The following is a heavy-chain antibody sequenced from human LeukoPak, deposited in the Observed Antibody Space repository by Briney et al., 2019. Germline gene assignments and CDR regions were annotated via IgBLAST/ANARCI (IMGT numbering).Heavy chain of an antibody. J-gene: IGHJ4*02. D-gene: IGHD6-6*01. CDR2: ISYSGST. CDR3: ARAGQFISARPITFDY. CDR1: GGSFSRYY. V-gene: IGHV4-59*12. Sequence: SETLSLTCTVSGGSFSRYYWTWIRQPPGKGLEWIGYISYSGSTNYYPSLKSRVTMSVDTSKNQFSLKLSSVTAADTAVYYCARAGQFISARPITFDYWGQGSLVTVSS.